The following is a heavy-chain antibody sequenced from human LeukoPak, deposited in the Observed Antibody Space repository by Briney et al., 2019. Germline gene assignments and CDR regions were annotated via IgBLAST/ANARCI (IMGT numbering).Heavy chain of an antibody. CDR2: IYASGST. CDR1: GASISNYY. V-gene: IGHV4-4*07. J-gene: IGHJ5*02. D-gene: IGHD4-17*01. CDR3: ARGSRAVTHMLGWFDP. Sequence: PSETLSLTCTVSGASISNYYWSWIRQPAGKGLEWIGRIYASGSTNYNSSLKSRVTMSVDTSKNQFSLKLSSVTAADTAVYYCARGSRAVTHMLGWFDPWGQGTLVTVSS.